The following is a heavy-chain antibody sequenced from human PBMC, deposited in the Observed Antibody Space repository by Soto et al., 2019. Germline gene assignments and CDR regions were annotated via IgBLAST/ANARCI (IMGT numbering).Heavy chain of an antibody. J-gene: IGHJ4*02. CDR2: IYPGDADT. CDR3: ARRMEGYGEGKNYFDY. V-gene: IGHV5-51*01. Sequence: EVQLVQSGAEVKKPGESLKISCTGSGYSFNSYWICWVRQLPEKGLEWVGIIYPGDADTRYSPSFQGQVTISADKSISTAYLQWSSLKASDTAMYYCARRMEGYGEGKNYFDYWGQGTLVTVSS. CDR1: GYSFNSYW. D-gene: IGHD4-17*01.